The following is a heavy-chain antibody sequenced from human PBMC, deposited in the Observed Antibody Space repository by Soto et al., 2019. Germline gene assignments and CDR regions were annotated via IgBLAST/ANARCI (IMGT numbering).Heavy chain of an antibody. CDR3: ARGMYVSYRHDAFDI. D-gene: IGHD3-16*01. CDR2: IYYSGST. J-gene: IGHJ3*02. Sequence: SETLSLTCTVSGGSISSYYWSWIRQPPGKGLEWLGYIYYSGSTTYNPSLKSRVIISLDTSKNQFSLKLSSVTAADTAVYYCARGMYVSYRHDAFDIWGQGTMVTVSS. V-gene: IGHV4-59*12. CDR1: GGSISSYY.